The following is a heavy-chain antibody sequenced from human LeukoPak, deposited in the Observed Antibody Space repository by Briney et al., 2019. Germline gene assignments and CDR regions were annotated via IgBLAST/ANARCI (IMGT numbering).Heavy chain of an antibody. V-gene: IGHV3-30*02. J-gene: IGHJ4*02. CDR2: IRYDGSNK. Sequence: GGSLRLSCAASGFTVSSNYMHWVRQAPGKGLEWVAFIRYDGSNKYYADSVKGRFTISRDNSKNTLYLQMNSLRAEDTAVYYCAKDALQVGGYFDYWGQGTLVTVSS. CDR3: AKDALQVGGYFDY. CDR1: GFTVSSNY. D-gene: IGHD1-26*01.